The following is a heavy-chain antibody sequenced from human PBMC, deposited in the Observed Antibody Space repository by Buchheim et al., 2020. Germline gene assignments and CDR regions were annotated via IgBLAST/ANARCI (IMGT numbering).Heavy chain of an antibody. J-gene: IGHJ5*02. V-gene: IGHV1-8*01. Sequence: QVQLVQSGAEVKKPGASVKVSCKASGYTFTSYDITWVRQATGQGLEWMGWMNPNSANTGTAPQFQGRVTMTRNTSISTAYMELSSLRSEDTAVYYCARGRFGELVGANWFDPWGQGTL. CDR1: GYTFTSYD. CDR2: MNPNSANT. D-gene: IGHD3-10*01. CDR3: ARGRFGELVGANWFDP.